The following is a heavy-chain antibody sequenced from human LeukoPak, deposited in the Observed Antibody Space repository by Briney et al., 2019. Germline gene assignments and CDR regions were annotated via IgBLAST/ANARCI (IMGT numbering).Heavy chain of an antibody. CDR3: ARIVVGATRINYYYYYYMDV. V-gene: IGHV1-18*01. D-gene: IGHD1-26*01. Sequence: GASVKVSCKASGYTFTSYVISWVRQAPGQGLGWMGWISAYNDNTNYAQKLQGRVTITTDTTMRTAYMELRSLRSEDTAVYYCARIVVGATRINYYYYYYMDVWGKGTTVTISS. J-gene: IGHJ6*03. CDR1: GYTFTSYV. CDR2: ISAYNDNT.